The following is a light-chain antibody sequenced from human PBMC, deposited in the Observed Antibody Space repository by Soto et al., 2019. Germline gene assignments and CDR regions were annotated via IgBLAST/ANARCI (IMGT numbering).Light chain of an antibody. J-gene: IGKJ4*01. CDR3: QQYYTTPRT. Sequence: DIVMTQSPDSLAVSLGERATINCKSSQSVLKSSNNKNHLAWYQQKPGHPPKLLIYWASTRESGVPDRFSGSGSGTDVTLTISSLQAEDVAVYYCQQYYTTPRTFGGGTKVEI. CDR2: WAS. V-gene: IGKV4-1*01. CDR1: QSVLKSSNNKNH.